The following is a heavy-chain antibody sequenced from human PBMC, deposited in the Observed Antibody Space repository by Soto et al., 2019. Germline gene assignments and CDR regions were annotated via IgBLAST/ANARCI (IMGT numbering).Heavy chain of an antibody. CDR2: ITNSRGT. CDR3: ARGRPFNSGTYRAHYNSGLHV. D-gene: IGHD3-10*01. Sequence: NPPEPLSLTCVVYGRSFSDYSLNWILNPPRKALEWIGDITNSRGTTYSPSPKSHVTISIYTPKQQFTLQVSSVTAADMAVYYCARGRPFNSGTYRAHYNSGLHVWGQGTTVT. CDR1: GRSFSDYS. J-gene: IGHJ6*01. V-gene: IGHV4-34*01.